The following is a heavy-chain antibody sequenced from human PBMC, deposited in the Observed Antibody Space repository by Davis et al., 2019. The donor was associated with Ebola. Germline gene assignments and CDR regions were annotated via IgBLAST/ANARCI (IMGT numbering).Heavy chain of an antibody. CDR3: ARDMGYSARYYAMDV. D-gene: IGHD3-16*01. Sequence: AASVKVSCKASGATFSSYTISWVRQAPGQGLEWMGGIIPLFGAANYAQKFQGRITITADEATSTGYMELGSLRSEDTAVYYCARDMGYSARYYAMDVWGKGTTVTVSS. CDR1: GATFSSYT. J-gene: IGHJ6*04. CDR2: IIPLFGAA. V-gene: IGHV1-69*13.